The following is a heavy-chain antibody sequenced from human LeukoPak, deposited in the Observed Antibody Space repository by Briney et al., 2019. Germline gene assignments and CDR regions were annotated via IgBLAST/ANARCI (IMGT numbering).Heavy chain of an antibody. CDR3: ASTTYYYDSSGYYFLDF. V-gene: IGHV4-4*07. D-gene: IGHD3-22*01. Sequence: SETLSLTCTVSGGSIESYYWSWIRQPAGKGLECIGRIYTSGSTNYNPSLKSRVTMSVDTSKNQFSLKLSSVTAADTAVYYCASTTYYYDSSGYYFLDFWGQGTLVTVSS. J-gene: IGHJ4*02. CDR2: IYTSGST. CDR1: GGSIESYY.